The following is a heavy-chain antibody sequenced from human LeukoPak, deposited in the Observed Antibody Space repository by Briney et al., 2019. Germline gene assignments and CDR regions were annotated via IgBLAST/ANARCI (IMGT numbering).Heavy chain of an antibody. V-gene: IGHV4-59*01. CDR1: RGSISNYY. CDR3: ARYGLGGWELDY. J-gene: IGHJ4*02. Sequence: SETLSLTCSVSRGSISNYYWSWIRQPPGKGLEWIGYIYYSGSTKYNPSLKSRVTISVDTSKNQFSLRLSSMTAADTAVYYCARYGLGGWELDYWGQGTLVTVSS. D-gene: IGHD4-23*01. CDR2: IYYSGST.